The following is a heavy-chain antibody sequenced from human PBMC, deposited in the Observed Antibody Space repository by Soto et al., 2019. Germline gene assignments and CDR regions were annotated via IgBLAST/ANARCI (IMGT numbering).Heavy chain of an antibody. Sequence: QPGGSLRLSCAASGFTFSNYPMNWVRQAPGQGLEWVSDITGSGGSTYYADSVKGRFIISRDNSKNTLYLQMSSLRAEDTAVYYCARGPYSNYFDYWGQGTLVTVSS. CDR3: ARGPYSNYFDY. J-gene: IGHJ4*02. D-gene: IGHD4-4*01. CDR1: GFTFSNYP. CDR2: ITGSGGST. V-gene: IGHV3-23*01.